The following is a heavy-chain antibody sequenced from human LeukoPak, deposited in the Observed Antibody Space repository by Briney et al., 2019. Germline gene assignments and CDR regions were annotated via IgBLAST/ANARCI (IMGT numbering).Heavy chain of an antibody. V-gene: IGHV3-23*01. Sequence: GGSLRLSCAASGFTFSSYAMSWIRQAPGKGLEWVSAISGSGDTTYYADSVKGRFTISRDNSKNTLYLQMSSLRAEDTAVYYCANNIAVAGTPPFDYWGQGTLVTVSS. CDR2: ISGSGDTT. D-gene: IGHD6-19*01. J-gene: IGHJ4*02. CDR1: GFTFSSYA. CDR3: ANNIAVAGTPPFDY.